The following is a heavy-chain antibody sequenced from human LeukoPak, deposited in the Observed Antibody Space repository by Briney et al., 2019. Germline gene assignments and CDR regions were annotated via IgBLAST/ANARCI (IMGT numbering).Heavy chain of an antibody. CDR1: GGSISSYY. Sequence: EPSETLSLTCTVSGGSISSYYWSWIRQPAGKGLEWIGRIFPGGSTNYNPSLKSRVTMSVDTSKNQFSLRLSSVTAVDTAVYYCARGPYSGSNFDYRGQGSLVIVSS. CDR3: ARGPYSGSNFDY. J-gene: IGHJ4*02. D-gene: IGHD1-26*01. V-gene: IGHV4-4*07. CDR2: IFPGGST.